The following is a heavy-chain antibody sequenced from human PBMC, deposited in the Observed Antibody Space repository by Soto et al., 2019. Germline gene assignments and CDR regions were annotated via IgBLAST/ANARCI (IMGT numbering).Heavy chain of an antibody. V-gene: IGHV3-9*01. Sequence: PGGSLRLSCAASGFTFDDYAMHWVRQAPGKGLEWVSGISWNSGSIGHADSVKGRFTISRDNAKNSLYLQMNSLRAEDTALYYCAKDMGQDGYNWSGLDWHAFDIWGQGTMVTVSS. CDR1: GFTFDDYA. J-gene: IGHJ3*02. CDR2: ISWNSGSI. CDR3: AKDMGQDGYNWSGLDWHAFDI. D-gene: IGHD5-12*01.